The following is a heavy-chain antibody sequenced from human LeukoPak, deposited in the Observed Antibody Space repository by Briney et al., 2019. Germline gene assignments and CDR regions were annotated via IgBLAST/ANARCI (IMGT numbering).Heavy chain of an antibody. V-gene: IGHV3-21*01. D-gene: IGHD3-9*01. Sequence: PGGSLRLSCAASGFTFSSYSMNWVRQAPGKGLEWVSSISSSSYIYYADSVKGRFTISRDNAKNSLYLQMNSLRAEDTAVYYCARDSSPTSLRYFDWLLPPGYYYYMDVWGKGTTVTISS. J-gene: IGHJ6*03. CDR1: GFTFSSYS. CDR2: ISSSSYI. CDR3: ARDSSPTSLRYFDWLLPPGYYYYMDV.